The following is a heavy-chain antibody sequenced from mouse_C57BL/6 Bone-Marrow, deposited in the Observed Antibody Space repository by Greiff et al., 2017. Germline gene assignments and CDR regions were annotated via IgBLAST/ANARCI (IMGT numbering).Heavy chain of an antibody. CDR2: IWSGGST. CDR1: GFSLTSYG. V-gene: IGHV2-2*01. CDR3: ARNWYEGYPLAY. Sequence: VMLVESGPGLVQPSQSLSITCTVSGFSLTSYGVHWVRQSPGKGLEWLGVIWSGGSTDYNAAFISRLSISKDNSKSQVFFKMNSLQADDTAIYYCARNWYEGYPLAYWGQGTLVTVSA. J-gene: IGHJ3*01. D-gene: IGHD2-3*01.